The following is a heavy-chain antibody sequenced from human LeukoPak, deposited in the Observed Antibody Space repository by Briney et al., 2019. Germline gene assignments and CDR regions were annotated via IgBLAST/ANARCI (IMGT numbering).Heavy chain of an antibody. D-gene: IGHD3-22*01. CDR3: ARVQSYYYDSSGYYGY. Sequence: ASVKVSCKASEYTFTSYYMHWVRQAPGQGLEWMGIINPSGGSTSYAQKFQGRVTMTRDTSTSTVYMELSSLRSEDTAVYYCARVQSYYYDSSGYYGYWGQGTLVTVSS. V-gene: IGHV1-46*01. CDR1: EYTFTSYY. CDR2: INPSGGST. J-gene: IGHJ4*02.